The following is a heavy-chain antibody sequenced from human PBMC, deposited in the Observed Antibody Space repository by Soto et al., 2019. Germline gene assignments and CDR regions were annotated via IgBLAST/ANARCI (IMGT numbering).Heavy chain of an antibody. CDR1: GGSISSGGYS. CDR3: ARVRPYGDYDY. Sequence: NPSETLSLTCAVSGGSISSGGYSWSWIRQPPGKGLEWIGYIYHSGSTHYNPSLKSRVTISVDRSKNQFSLKLSSVTAADTAVYYCARVRPYGDYDYWGQGTLVTVSS. D-gene: IGHD4-17*01. J-gene: IGHJ4*02. V-gene: IGHV4-30-2*01. CDR2: IYHSGST.